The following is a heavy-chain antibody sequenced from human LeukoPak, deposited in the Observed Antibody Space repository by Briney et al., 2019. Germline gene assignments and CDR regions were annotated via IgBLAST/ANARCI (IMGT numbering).Heavy chain of an antibody. CDR2: ISSSSSYI. D-gene: IGHD6-6*01. CDR1: GFTFSSYS. V-gene: IGHV3-21*01. J-gene: IGHJ4*02. Sequence: PGGSLRLSSAASGFTFSSYSMNWVRQAPGKGLEWVSSISSSSSYIYYADSVKGRFTISRDNAKNSLYLQMNSLRAEDTAVYYCARVEGYSSSAFDYWGQGTLVTVSS. CDR3: ARVEGYSSSAFDY.